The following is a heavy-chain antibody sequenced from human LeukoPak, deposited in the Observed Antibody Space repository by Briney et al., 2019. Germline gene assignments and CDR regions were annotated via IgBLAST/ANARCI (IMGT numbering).Heavy chain of an antibody. Sequence: SETLSLTCTVSGGSISSYYWSWIRQPPGKGLEWIGYIYYSGSTNYNPSLKSRVTISVDTSKNQFSLKLSSVTAADTAVYYCARDPEYYDSSGRPRWGQGTLVTVSS. CDR1: GGSISSYY. CDR2: IYYSGST. V-gene: IGHV4-59*12. D-gene: IGHD3-22*01. CDR3: ARDPEYYDSSGRPR. J-gene: IGHJ4*02.